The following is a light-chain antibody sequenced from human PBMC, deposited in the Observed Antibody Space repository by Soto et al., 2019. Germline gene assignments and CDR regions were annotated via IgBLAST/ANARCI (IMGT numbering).Light chain of an antibody. Sequence: QPVLTQPPSASGTPGQRVTISCSGSTSNIGRTTVNWYQQLPGTAPKLLIYIDNQRPSGVPERFSGSKSGTSASLAIAGLQSEDEAIYYCATWDASLNGPVFGGGTKVTVL. J-gene: IGLJ2*01. V-gene: IGLV1-44*01. CDR1: TSNIGRTT. CDR3: ATWDASLNGPV. CDR2: IDN.